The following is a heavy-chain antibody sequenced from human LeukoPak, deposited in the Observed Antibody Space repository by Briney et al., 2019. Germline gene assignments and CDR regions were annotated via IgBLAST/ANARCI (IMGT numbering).Heavy chain of an antibody. V-gene: IGHV4-39*07. CDR1: GGSISSGNSF. J-gene: IGHJ5*02. CDR2: IYYSGST. Sequence: SETLSLTCTVSGGSISSGNSFWGWIRQPPGKGLEWIGSIYYSGSTYYNPSLKSRVTISVDTSKNQFSLKLSSVTAADTAVYYCARVGYSSGWYDNWFDPWGQGTLVTVSS. D-gene: IGHD6-19*01. CDR3: ARVGYSSGWYDNWFDP.